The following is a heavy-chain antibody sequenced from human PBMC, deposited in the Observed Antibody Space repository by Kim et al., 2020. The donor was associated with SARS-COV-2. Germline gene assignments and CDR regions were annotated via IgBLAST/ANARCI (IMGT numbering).Heavy chain of an antibody. V-gene: IGHV7-4-1*02. Sequence: ASVKVSCKASGYTFTSYAMNWVRQAPGQGLEWMGWINTNTGNPTYAQGFTGRFVFSLDTSVSTAYLQISSLKAEDTAVYYCASGIVVVPAANWFYYYYGMDVWGQGTTVTVSS. CDR3: ASGIVVVPAANWFYYYYGMDV. D-gene: IGHD2-2*01. CDR1: GYTFTSYA. J-gene: IGHJ6*02. CDR2: INTNTGNP.